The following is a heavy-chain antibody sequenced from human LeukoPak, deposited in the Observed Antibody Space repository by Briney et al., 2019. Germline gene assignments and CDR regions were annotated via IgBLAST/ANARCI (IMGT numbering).Heavy chain of an antibody. CDR3: ARGVGEYCSGGSCYPFDY. V-gene: IGHV4-31*03. Sequence: SETLSLTCTISGGSISSGGYYWSWIRQHPGKGLEWIGYIYYSGSTYYNPSLKSRVTISVDTSKNQFSLKLSSVTAADTAVYYCARGVGEYCSGGSCYPFDYWGQGTLVTVSS. J-gene: IGHJ4*02. CDR1: GGSISSGGYY. CDR2: IYYSGST. D-gene: IGHD2-15*01.